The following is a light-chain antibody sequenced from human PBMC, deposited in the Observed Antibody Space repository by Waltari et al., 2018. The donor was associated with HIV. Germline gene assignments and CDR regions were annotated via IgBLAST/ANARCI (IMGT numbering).Light chain of an antibody. CDR3: ASFTGDNTVM. V-gene: IGLV2-14*03. CDR2: DVD. Sequence: AVTQPASVSGLPGQSPTISCTGGDSDVGLSNFVSWYQQHSGKPPKLILYDVDSRASGVSDRFSGAISGNTASLTISGLRAEDEAHYYCASFTGDNTVMFGGGTEVTVL. CDR1: DSDVGLSNF. J-gene: IGLJ3*02.